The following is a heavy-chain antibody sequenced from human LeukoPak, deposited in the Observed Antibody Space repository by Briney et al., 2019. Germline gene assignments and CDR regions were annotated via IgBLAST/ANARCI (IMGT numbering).Heavy chain of an antibody. V-gene: IGHV3-23*01. Sequence: GGSLRLSRTPSGFTFNNYAMNWVSQAPGEGLEWVSIIINSGGSTSYPDYVKGRFTISRNNSKNTLYLQMDSLRAEDTAIYYCARGMGAYCDGDCSSRIFDYWGQGTLVTVSS. CDR2: IINSGGST. J-gene: IGHJ4*02. CDR3: ARGMGAYCDGDCSSRIFDY. CDR1: GFTFNNYA. D-gene: IGHD2-21*02.